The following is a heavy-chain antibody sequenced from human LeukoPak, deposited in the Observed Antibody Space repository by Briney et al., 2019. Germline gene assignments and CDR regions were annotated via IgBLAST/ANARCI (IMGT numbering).Heavy chain of an antibody. D-gene: IGHD5-12*01. V-gene: IGHV4-39*01. CDR2: IYYSGST. J-gene: IGHJ4*02. CDR1: GGSISTSGYY. CDR3: AKSGYYFDF. Sequence: SETLSLTCIVSGGSISTSGYYWGWVRQPPGMGLEWIASIYYSGSTYYNPSLKSRVTISVDTFKNQFSLKLNSVTASDTAVYYCAKSGYYFDFWGQGTLVTVSS.